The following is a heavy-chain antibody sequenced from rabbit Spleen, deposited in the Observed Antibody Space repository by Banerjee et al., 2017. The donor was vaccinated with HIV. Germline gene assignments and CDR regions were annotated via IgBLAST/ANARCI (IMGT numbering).Heavy chain of an antibody. CDR1: GFSFSSSYD. CDR2: IYAGSSGST. V-gene: IGHV1S45*01. D-gene: IGHD1-1*01. Sequence: QEQLEESGGDLVKPEGSLTLTCTASGFSFSSSYDMCWVRQAPGKGLEWIACIYAGSSGSTYYATWAKGRFTISKTSSTTVTLQMTSLTAADTATYFCVRNYVNAFDPWGPGTLVTVS. J-gene: IGHJ2*01. CDR3: VRNYVNAFDP.